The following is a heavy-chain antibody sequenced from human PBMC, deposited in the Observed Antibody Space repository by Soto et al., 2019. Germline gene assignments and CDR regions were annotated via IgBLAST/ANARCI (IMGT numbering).Heavy chain of an antibody. Sequence: GGSLRLSCAASGFTFSSYAMSWFRQAPGKGLEWVSAISGSGGSTYYAASVKGRSTISRDNSKNTLYLQMNTLRAEDTAVYYCEKGSEHSGSYLYNWFDPWGQGTLVTVSS. V-gene: IGHV3-23*01. D-gene: IGHD1-26*01. CDR3: EKGSEHSGSYLYNWFDP. CDR2: ISGSGGST. J-gene: IGHJ5*02. CDR1: GFTFSSYA.